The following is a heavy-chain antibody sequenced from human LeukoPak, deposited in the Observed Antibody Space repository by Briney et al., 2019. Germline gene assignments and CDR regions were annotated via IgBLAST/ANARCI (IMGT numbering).Heavy chain of an antibody. Sequence: PGGSLRLSCAASGFTFSNAWMSWVRQAPGKGLEWVGRIKSKTDGGTTDYAAPVKGRFTISRDDSKNTLHLQMNSLKTEDTAVYYCTTVSSGSYIEYYYYYMDVWGKGTTVTVSS. CDR3: TTVSSGSYIEYYYYYMDV. D-gene: IGHD1-26*01. J-gene: IGHJ6*03. CDR1: GFTFSNAW. V-gene: IGHV3-15*01. CDR2: IKSKTDGGTT.